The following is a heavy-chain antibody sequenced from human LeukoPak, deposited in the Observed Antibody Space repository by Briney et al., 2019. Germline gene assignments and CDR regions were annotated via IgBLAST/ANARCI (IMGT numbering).Heavy chain of an antibody. D-gene: IGHD3-10*01. V-gene: IGHV4-39*01. CDR2: IYYSGST. CDR1: GGSISSYY. CDR3: ARQLFYYGSGSYYGY. J-gene: IGHJ4*02. Sequence: SETLSLTCTVSGGSISSYYWGWIRQPPGKGLEWIGSIYYSGSTYYNPSLKSRVTISVDTSKNQFSLKLSSVTAADTAVYYCARQLFYYGSGSYYGYWGQGTLVTVSS.